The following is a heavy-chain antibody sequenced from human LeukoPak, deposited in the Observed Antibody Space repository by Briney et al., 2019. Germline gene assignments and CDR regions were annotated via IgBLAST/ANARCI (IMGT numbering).Heavy chain of an antibody. CDR2: ISGSGDNT. CDR1: GFTFNNYG. D-gene: IGHD6-19*01. Sequence: PGGSLRLSCASSGFTFNNYGMSWVPLAPGKGLEWVSGISGSGDNTYYADSVKGRFTISRDSSRDTLYLQMNSLRAEDTAVYYCAKSRSAVAVAGSNYWGQGTLVTVSS. J-gene: IGHJ4*02. CDR3: AKSRSAVAVAGSNY. V-gene: IGHV3-23*01.